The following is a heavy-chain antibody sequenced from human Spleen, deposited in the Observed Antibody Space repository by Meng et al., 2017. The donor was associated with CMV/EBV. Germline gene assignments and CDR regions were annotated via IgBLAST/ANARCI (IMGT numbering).Heavy chain of an antibody. CDR3: ARAGAALSDFAY. V-gene: IGHV4-4*02. D-gene: IGHD6-6*01. CDR1: GGSISSSNW. J-gene: IGHJ4*02. CDR2: IYHSGST. Sequence: SETLSLTCAVSGGSISSSNWWSWVRQPPGKGLEWIGEIYHSGSTNYNPSLKSRVTISVDKSKNQFSLKLTSVTAADTAVYYCARAGAALSDFAYWGQGTLVTVSS.